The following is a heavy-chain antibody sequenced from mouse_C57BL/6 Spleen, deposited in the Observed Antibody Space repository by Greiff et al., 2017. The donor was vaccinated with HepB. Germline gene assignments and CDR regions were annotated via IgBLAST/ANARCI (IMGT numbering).Heavy chain of an antibody. CDR2: IYPGNSDT. J-gene: IGHJ2*01. CDR3: TRSIITTVVRDYFDY. Sequence: EVMLVESGTVLARPGASVKMSCKTSGYTFTSYWMHWVKQRPGQGLEWIGAIYPGNSDTSYNQKFKGKAKLTAVTSASTAYMELSSLTKEDSAVYYCTRSIITTVVRDYFDYWGQGTTLTVSS. V-gene: IGHV1-5*01. D-gene: IGHD1-1*01. CDR1: GYTFTSYW.